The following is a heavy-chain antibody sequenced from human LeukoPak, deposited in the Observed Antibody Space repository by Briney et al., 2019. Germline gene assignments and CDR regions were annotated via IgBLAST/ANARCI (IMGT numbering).Heavy chain of an antibody. CDR1: GGSISSYY. V-gene: IGHV4-4*07. J-gene: IGHJ4*02. CDR3: ARNLAGHFGGFYFDY. Sequence: SETLSLTCTVSGGSISSYYWSWTRQPAGKGLEWIGRIHTSGSTNYNPSLKSRVTVSVDTSKNQFSLKLSSVSAADTAVYYCARNLAGHFGGFYFDYWGQGTLVTVSS. D-gene: IGHD2-21*01. CDR2: IHTSGST.